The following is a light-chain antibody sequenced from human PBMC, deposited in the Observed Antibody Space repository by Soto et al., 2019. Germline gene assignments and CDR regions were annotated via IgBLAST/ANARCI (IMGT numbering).Light chain of an antibody. V-gene: IGLV4-69*02. CDR2: LNSDGSH. CDR1: SGHSSYA. CDR3: QTWDTGIWV. Sequence: QPVLTQSPSASASLGASVKLTCTLNSGHSSYAIAWHQQQPDKGPRFLMILNSDGSHNKGDGIPDRFSGSSSGAERYLTISSLQSEDEADYYCQTWDTGIWVFGEGTKLTVL. J-gene: IGLJ3*02.